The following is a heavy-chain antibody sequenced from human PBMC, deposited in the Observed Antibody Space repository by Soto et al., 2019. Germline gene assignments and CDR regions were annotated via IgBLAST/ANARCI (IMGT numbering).Heavy chain of an antibody. J-gene: IGHJ2*01. CDR2: IYYSGRT. CDR3: ARVSAGYWYFDL. Sequence: QVQLQESGPGLVKPSETLSLTCTVSGGSISSYYWSWIRQPPGKGLEWIGYIYYSGRTNYNPFLKSRVTISVDTSKSQFALKLSSVTAADTAVYYCARVSAGYWYFDLWGRGTLVTVSS. CDR1: GGSISSYY. D-gene: IGHD6-19*01. V-gene: IGHV4-59*01.